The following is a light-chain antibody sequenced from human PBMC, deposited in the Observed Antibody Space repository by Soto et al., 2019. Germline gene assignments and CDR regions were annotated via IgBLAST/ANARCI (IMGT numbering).Light chain of an antibody. J-gene: IGKJ2*01. CDR1: QRLTSNY. CDR3: QQYDSSPYT. Sequence: EIVLTQSPGSLSLSPGDRGTLSCRASQRLTSNYLAWYQQRPGQAPRLLISGASTRATGIPDRFSGTGSGTDFTLTISRLEPEDFAVYYCQQYDSSPYTFGQGTKVDIK. V-gene: IGKV3-20*01. CDR2: GAS.